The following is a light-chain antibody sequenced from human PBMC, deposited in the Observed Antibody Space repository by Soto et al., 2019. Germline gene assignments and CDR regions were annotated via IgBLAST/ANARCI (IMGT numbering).Light chain of an antibody. V-gene: IGLV1-44*01. CDR1: FSNIGSNT. Sequence: QSVLTQPPSASGTPGQRVTISCSGSFSNIGSNTVNWYQQLPGTAPQLLIYSNNERPSGVPDRFSGSKSGTSASLAISGLQSEDEADYYCAAWDDSLNSPVFGGGTKLTVL. J-gene: IGLJ3*02. CDR3: AAWDDSLNSPV. CDR2: SNN.